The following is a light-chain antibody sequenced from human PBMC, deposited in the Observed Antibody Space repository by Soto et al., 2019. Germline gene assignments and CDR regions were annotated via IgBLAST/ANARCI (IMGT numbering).Light chain of an antibody. CDR3: QSYDSSLSGSV. CDR1: SSNIGAGYD. J-gene: IGLJ3*02. CDR2: GNS. Sequence: QSVLTQPPSVSGAPGQRVTISCTGNSSNIGAGYDVHWYQQLPGTAPKLLIYGNSNRPSGVPDRFSGSKSGTSASLAITGLQAEDEADYYCQSYDSSLSGSVVGGGTKLTVL. V-gene: IGLV1-40*01.